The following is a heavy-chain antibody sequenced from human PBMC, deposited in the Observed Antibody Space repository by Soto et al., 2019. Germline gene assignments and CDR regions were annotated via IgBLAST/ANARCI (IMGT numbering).Heavy chain of an antibody. CDR1: GYSFTSYW. CDR2: IYPGDSDT. CDR3: ARRGDLDYDYYYGMDV. V-gene: IGHV5-51*01. D-gene: IGHD3-3*01. Sequence: PGESLKISCKGSGYSFTSYWIGWVRQMPGKGLEWMGIIYPGDSDTRYSPSFQGQVTISADKSISTAYLQCSSLKASDTAMYYCARRGDLDYDYYYGMDVWGQGTTVTVSS. J-gene: IGHJ6*02.